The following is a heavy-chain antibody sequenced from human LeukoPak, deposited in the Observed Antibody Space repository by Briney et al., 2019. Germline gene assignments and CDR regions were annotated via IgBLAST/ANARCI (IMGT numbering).Heavy chain of an antibody. Sequence: SETLSLTCTVSGGSISSYYWSWIRQPPGEGLEWIGYIYYSGSTNYNPSLKSRVTISVDTSENQFSLKLSSVTAADTAVYYCARVRGYYDSSGYYYYMDVWGKGTTVTVSS. V-gene: IGHV4-59*01. J-gene: IGHJ6*03. CDR2: IYYSGST. CDR3: ARVRGYYDSSGYYYYMDV. CDR1: GGSISSYY. D-gene: IGHD3-22*01.